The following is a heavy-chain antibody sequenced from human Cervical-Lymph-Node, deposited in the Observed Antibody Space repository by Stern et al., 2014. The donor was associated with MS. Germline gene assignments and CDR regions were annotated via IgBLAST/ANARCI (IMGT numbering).Heavy chain of an antibody. CDR2: ISAYNGNT. J-gene: IGHJ5*02. CDR1: GYIFTSYG. D-gene: IGHD6-6*01. Sequence: QVQLVQSGAEVKKPGASVKVSCKASGYIFTSYGISWVRQAPGQGLEWMGWISAYNGNTNYAQKLQGRVTMTTDTSTSTAYMELRSLRFDDTAVYYCARDSLFEQLVPSRYNWFDPWGQGTLVTVSS. CDR3: ARDSLFEQLVPSRYNWFDP. V-gene: IGHV1-18*01.